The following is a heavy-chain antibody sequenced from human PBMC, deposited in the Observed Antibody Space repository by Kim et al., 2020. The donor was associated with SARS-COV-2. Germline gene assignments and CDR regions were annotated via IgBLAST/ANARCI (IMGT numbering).Heavy chain of an antibody. V-gene: IGHV3-33*01. J-gene: IGHJ4*02. CDR2: IWYDGSNE. CDR3: ARDFGSWSGYVFDC. Sequence: GGSLRLSCAASGFIFSTYGMHWVRQAPGKGLEWVAVIWYDGSNEYYADSVKGRFTISRDNSQNTLYLQMNSLRAEDTAVYYCARDFGSWSGYVFDCWGQGTLVTVSS. CDR1: GFIFSTYG. D-gene: IGHD3-3*01.